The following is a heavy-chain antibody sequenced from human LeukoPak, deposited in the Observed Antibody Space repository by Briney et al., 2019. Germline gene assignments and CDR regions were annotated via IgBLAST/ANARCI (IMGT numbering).Heavy chain of an antibody. Sequence: GGSLRLSCAASGFTFDDYAMHWVRQAPGKGLEWVSGISWNSGSIGYADSVKGRFTISRDNAKNSLYLQMNSLRAEDTALYYCAKDIVGATTGPFDYRGQGTLATVSS. CDR3: AKDIVGATTGPFDY. D-gene: IGHD1-26*01. V-gene: IGHV3-9*01. J-gene: IGHJ4*02. CDR1: GFTFDDYA. CDR2: ISWNSGSI.